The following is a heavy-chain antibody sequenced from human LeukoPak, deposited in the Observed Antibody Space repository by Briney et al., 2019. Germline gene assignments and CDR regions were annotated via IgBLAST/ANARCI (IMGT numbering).Heavy chain of an antibody. Sequence: GGSLRLSCAASGFTFSSYSMNWVRQAPGKGLEWVSYISSSSSTIYYADSVKGRFTISRDNAKNSLYLQMNSLRAEDTAVYYCARVGIAAAGTEYYYYYYGMDVWGQGTTVTVSS. CDR3: ARVGIAAAGTEYYYYYYGMDV. CDR2: ISSSSSTI. V-gene: IGHV3-48*04. D-gene: IGHD6-13*01. J-gene: IGHJ6*02. CDR1: GFTFSSYS.